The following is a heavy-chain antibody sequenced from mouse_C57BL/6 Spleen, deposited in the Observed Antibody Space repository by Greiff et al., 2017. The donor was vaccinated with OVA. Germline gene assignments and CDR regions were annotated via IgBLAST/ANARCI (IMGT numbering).Heavy chain of an antibody. CDR3: ARGDYDVDYAMDY. V-gene: IGHV3-6*01. D-gene: IGHD2-4*01. CDR2: ISYDGSN. J-gene: IGHJ4*01. CDR1: GYSITSGYY. Sequence: EVQLQQSGPGLVKPSQSLSLTCSVTGYSITSGYYWNWIRQFPGNKLEWMGYISYDGSNNYNPSLKNRISITRDTSKNQFFLKLNSVTTEDTATYYCARGDYDVDYAMDYWGQGTSVTVSS.